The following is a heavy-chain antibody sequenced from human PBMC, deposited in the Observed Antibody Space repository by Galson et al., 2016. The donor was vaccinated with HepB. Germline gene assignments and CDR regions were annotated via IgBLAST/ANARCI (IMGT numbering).Heavy chain of an antibody. CDR3: ARGRARTFIVVVPPAPDGFDY. V-gene: IGHV1-46*01. CDR2: INPSGGST. CDR1: GYTFTNYH. J-gene: IGHJ4*02. Sequence: SVKVSCKASGYTFTNYHMHWVRQAPGQGLEWMGIINPSGGSTNYAQKFQGRVTMTRDTSTSTVYMELSSLRSEDTAVYYCARGRARTFIVVVPPAPDGFDYWGQGTLVTVSS. D-gene: IGHD2-2*01.